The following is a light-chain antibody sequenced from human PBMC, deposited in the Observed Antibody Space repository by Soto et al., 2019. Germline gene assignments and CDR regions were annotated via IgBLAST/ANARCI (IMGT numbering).Light chain of an antibody. CDR3: SSYSTSGTLVV. V-gene: IGLV2-14*02. CDR1: SSDVGSYNL. J-gene: IGLJ2*01. CDR2: DDT. Sequence: QSALTQPASVSGSPGQSITISCSGTSSDVGSYNLVSWYQQHPGKAPQLMIYDDTKRPSGVSNRFSGSKSVNTASLTISGLQAEDEAHYYCSSYSTSGTLVVFGVGTKLTVL.